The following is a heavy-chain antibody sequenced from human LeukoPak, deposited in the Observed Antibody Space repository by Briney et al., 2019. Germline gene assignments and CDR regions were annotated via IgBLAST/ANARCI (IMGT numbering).Heavy chain of an antibody. CDR2: IYYSGST. CDR3: ATARRWNYYSFDY. J-gene: IGHJ4*02. Sequence: SETLSLTCTVSGGSIRSYYWSWIRQPPGKGLEWIGYIYYSGSTNYNPSLKSRVTISIDTSNNQFSLKLSSVTAADTAMYYCATARRWNYYSFDYWGQGTLVTVSS. V-gene: IGHV4-59*01. D-gene: IGHD1-7*01. CDR1: GGSIRSYY.